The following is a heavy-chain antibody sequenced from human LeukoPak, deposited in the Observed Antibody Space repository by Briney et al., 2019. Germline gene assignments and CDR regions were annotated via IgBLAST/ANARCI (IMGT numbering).Heavy chain of an antibody. Sequence: ASVKVSCKASGYTFTSYGISWVRQAPGQGLEWMGWISAYNGNTNYAQKLQGRVTMTTDTSTSTAHMELRSLRSDDTAVYYCARDSLWLRLQDYYYYGMDVWGQGTTVTVSS. CDR3: ARDSLWLRLQDYYYYGMDV. V-gene: IGHV1-18*01. CDR2: ISAYNGNT. J-gene: IGHJ6*02. D-gene: IGHD5-12*01. CDR1: GYTFTSYG.